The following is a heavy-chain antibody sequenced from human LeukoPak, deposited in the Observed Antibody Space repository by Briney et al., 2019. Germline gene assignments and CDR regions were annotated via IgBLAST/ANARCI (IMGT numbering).Heavy chain of an antibody. CDR3: ARSYGDYVSYYYMDV. CDR2: ISYSGST. J-gene: IGHJ6*03. CDR1: GGSINSGGYS. Sequence: PSETLPLTCAVSGGSINSGGYSWSWIRQPPGKGLDWIGHISYSGSTYYNPSLKSRVTISMDTSKNQFSLNLRSVTAADTAVYYCARSYGDYVSYYYMDVWGKGTTVTVSS. D-gene: IGHD4-17*01. V-gene: IGHV4-30-4*07.